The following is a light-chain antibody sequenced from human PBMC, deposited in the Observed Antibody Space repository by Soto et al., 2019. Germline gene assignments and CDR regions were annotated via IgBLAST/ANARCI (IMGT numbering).Light chain of an antibody. CDR1: HSVSNN. Sequence: EIVMTQSPATLSVSPGERATLSCRASHSVSNNLAWYQQKPGQPPRLLIYRASTRATGIPARFSGSGSGTEFTLTISSLQSEDFAVYYCQHYNNWPPWTFGQGTKVEIK. J-gene: IGKJ1*01. CDR3: QHYNNWPPWT. CDR2: RAS. V-gene: IGKV3-15*01.